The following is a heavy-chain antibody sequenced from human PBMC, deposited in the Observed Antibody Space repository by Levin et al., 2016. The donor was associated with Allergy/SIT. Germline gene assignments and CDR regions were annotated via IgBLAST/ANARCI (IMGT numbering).Heavy chain of an antibody. CDR1: GCTFTACF. Sequence: ASVKVSCKASGCTFTACFLHWVRQAPGQGLEWMGWINPNNGDTRFPQRFQGRVTMTRDTSTSTVYMELSSLRSEDTAVYYCARGQGYYDSRGYADYWGQGTLVTVSS. V-gene: IGHV1-2*02. J-gene: IGHJ4*02. CDR3: ARGQGYYDSRGYADY. D-gene: IGHD3-22*01. CDR2: INPNNGDT.